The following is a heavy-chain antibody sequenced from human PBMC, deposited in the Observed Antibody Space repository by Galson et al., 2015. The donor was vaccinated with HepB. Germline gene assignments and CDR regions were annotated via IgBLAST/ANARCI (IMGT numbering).Heavy chain of an antibody. CDR2: IDSSGSTI. V-gene: IGHV3-48*02. Sequence: SLRLSCAASGFTFSGYSMNWVRQVPGKGLEWISYIDSSGSTISYPDSVKGRFTVSRDNAKNLLYLQMNSLRDEDTAVYYCARSKWIEAAECSHWGQGTLVTVSS. D-gene: IGHD6-13*01. CDR3: ARSKWIEAAECSH. J-gene: IGHJ4*02. CDR1: GFTFSGYS.